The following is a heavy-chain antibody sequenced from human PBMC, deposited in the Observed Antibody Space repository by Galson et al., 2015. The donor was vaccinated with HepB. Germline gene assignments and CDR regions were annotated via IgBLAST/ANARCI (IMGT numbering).Heavy chain of an antibody. D-gene: IGHD6-19*01. CDR1: GYTFTSYA. V-gene: IGHV1-3*01. J-gene: IGHJ5*02. CDR2: INAGNGNT. CDR3: ARTSIAVAGDNWFDP. Sequence: SVKVSCKASGYTFTSYAMHWVRQAPGQRLEWMGWINAGNGNTKYSQKFQGRVTITRDTSASTAYMELSSLRSEDTAVYYCARTSIAVAGDNWFDPWGQGTLVTVSS.